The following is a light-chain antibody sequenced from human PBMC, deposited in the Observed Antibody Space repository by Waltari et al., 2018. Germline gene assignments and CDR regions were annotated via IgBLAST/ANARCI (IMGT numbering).Light chain of an antibody. CDR3: QQYYSAPYT. Sequence: DIVMTQSPDSLAVSLGARATIHCKSSQSVLYSSNNKNYLAWYQQMPGQPPKLLIYWASTRESGVPDRFSGSGSGTDFTLTISSLQAEDVAVYYCQQYYSAPYTFGQGTKLEIK. V-gene: IGKV4-1*01. CDR2: WAS. CDR1: QSVLYSSNNKNY. J-gene: IGKJ2*01.